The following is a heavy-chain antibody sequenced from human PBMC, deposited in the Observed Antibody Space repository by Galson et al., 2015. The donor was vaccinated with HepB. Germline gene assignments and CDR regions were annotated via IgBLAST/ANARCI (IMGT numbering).Heavy chain of an antibody. J-gene: IGHJ4*02. D-gene: IGHD6-19*01. Sequence: SVKVSCKASGGTFSSYAISWVRQAPGQGLEWMGGIIPIFGTANYAQKFQGRVTITADESTSTAYMELSSLRSEDTAVYYCARGMRWLDPYFDYWGQGTLVTVSS. CDR3: ARGMRWLDPYFDY. CDR2: IIPIFGTA. CDR1: GGTFSSYA. V-gene: IGHV1-69*13.